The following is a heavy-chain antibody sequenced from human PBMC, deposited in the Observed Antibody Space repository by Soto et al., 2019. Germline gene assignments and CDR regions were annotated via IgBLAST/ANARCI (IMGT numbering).Heavy chain of an antibody. CDR3: TREPVPAAERYYFDY. D-gene: IGHD2-2*01. J-gene: IGHJ4*02. CDR1: GFTFSNYA. Sequence: EVQLLESGGGLVQPGGSLRLSCAASGFTFSNYAMSWVRQAPGKGLEWVSVISGSGGSTYYADSVKGRFTISRDNSKNAMYLQMYSLRAEDTAVYYCTREPVPAAERYYFDYWGQGTLVTVSS. CDR2: ISGSGGST. V-gene: IGHV3-23*01.